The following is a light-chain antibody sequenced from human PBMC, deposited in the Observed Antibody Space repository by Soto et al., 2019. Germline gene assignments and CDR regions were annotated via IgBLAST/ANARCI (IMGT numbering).Light chain of an antibody. CDR2: DVS. J-gene: IGLJ1*01. V-gene: IGLV2-14*01. CDR1: SSDVGGYNY. CDR3: SSYTSSNTYV. Sequence: QSALTQPASVSGSPGQSITISCTGTSSDVGGYNYVSWYQQHPGKAPKLMIYDVSNRPSGVSNRFSGSKSGNTASLTISGLQAXDEADYYCSSYTSSNTYVFGTGTKVTVL.